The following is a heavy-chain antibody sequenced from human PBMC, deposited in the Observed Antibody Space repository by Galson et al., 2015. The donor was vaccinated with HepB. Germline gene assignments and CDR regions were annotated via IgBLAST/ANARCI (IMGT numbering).Heavy chain of an antibody. D-gene: IGHD3-10*01. V-gene: IGHV6-1*01. CDR1: GDSVSSNSAA. Sequence: CAISGDSVSSNSAAWNWIRQSPSRGLEWLGRTYYRSKWYNDYAVSVKSRITINPDTSKNQFSLQLNSVTPEDTAVYYCARDIWFGELLLFLNWFDPWGQGTLVTVSS. CDR2: TYYRSKWYN. CDR3: ARDIWFGELLLFLNWFDP. J-gene: IGHJ5*02.